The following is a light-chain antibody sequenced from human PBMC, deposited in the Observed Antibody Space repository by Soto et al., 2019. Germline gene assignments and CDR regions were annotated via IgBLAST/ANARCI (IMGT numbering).Light chain of an antibody. CDR1: QSVRNN. CDR2: GAS. CDR3: HQYNNWPRT. V-gene: IGKV3-15*01. J-gene: IGKJ5*01. Sequence: EIVMTQSPATLSVSPGERATLSCRASQSVRNNLAWYQQKPGQAPSLLIYGASTRATGIPARFSGSGSGTEFTLTISSLQSEDFAVYFCHQYNNWPRTCGQGTRLEIK.